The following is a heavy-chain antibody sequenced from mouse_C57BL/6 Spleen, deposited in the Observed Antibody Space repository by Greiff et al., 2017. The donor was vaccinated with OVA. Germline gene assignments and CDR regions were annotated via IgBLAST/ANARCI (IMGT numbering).Heavy chain of an antibody. Sequence: VQLQQPGAELVKPGASVKMSCKASGYTFTSYWITWVKQRPGQGLEWIGDIYPGSGSTNYNEKFKSKATLTVDTSSSTAYMQLRSLTSEDSAVYYCARNYDCSNNWWGQGTTLTVSS. CDR2: IYPGSGST. V-gene: IGHV1-55*01. J-gene: IGHJ2*01. CDR1: GYTFTSYW. D-gene: IGHD2-4*01. CDR3: ARNYDCSNNW.